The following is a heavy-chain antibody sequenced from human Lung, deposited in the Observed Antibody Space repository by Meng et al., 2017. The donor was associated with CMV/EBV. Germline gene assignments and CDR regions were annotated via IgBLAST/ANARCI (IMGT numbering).Heavy chain of an antibody. CDR1: GLSFNRHT. J-gene: IGHJ4*02. Sequence: GESXKISCAGSGLSFNRHTLNWVRQTPGKGLEWVSRIRDTSDYTWYADSVKGRFTISRNKARSSLYLQMNSLRPEDTAVYYCASWNDIDDYMYSFDYWGQGVLVTVSS. V-gene: IGHV3-21*06. D-gene: IGHD1-1*01. CDR3: ASWNDIDDYMYSFDY. CDR2: IRDTSDYT.